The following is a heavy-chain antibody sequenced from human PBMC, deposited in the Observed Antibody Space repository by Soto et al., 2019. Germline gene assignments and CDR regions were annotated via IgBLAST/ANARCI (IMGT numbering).Heavy chain of an antibody. CDR3: ARDTIRHSPGYDILTGYYTQPNDAFDI. CDR1: GFTFSSYS. D-gene: IGHD3-9*01. J-gene: IGHJ3*02. Sequence: GGSLRLSCAASGFTFSSYSMNWVRQAPGKGLEWVSSISSSSSYIYYADSVKGRFTISRDNAKNSLYLQMNSLRAEDTAVYYCARDTIRHSPGYDILTGYYTQPNDAFDIWGQGTMVTVSS. V-gene: IGHV3-21*01. CDR2: ISSSSSYI.